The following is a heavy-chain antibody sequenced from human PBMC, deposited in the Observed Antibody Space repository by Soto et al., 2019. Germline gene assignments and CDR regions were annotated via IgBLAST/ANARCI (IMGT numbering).Heavy chain of an antibody. Sequence: QVQLVQSGAEVKKPGASVKVSCKASGYTFISYGITWVRQAPGQGLEWMGWISAYNAHTNYGQKFQDRVSLTTDTSTNTSYMEMRSLRSDDTAFYFCARVFRWSSSSWGLDSWGQGTLVTVSS. J-gene: IGHJ4*02. CDR2: ISAYNAHT. CDR3: ARVFRWSSSSWGLDS. D-gene: IGHD6-6*01. CDR1: GYTFISYG. V-gene: IGHV1-18*01.